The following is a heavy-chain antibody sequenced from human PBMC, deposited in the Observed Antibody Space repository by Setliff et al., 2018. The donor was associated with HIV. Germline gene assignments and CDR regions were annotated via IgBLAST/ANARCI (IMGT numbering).Heavy chain of an antibody. CDR2: ISYHEKDT. CDR1: GFTFSNYG. J-gene: IGHJ4*02. D-gene: IGHD4-17*01. V-gene: IGHV3-30*18. CDR3: TKPTTVVTSYYFDS. Sequence: GGSLRLSCGASGFTFSNYGMHWVRRAPGKGLEWVASISYHEKDTFYADSVKSRFTISRDNSKNMLYLQMNSLTTEDTAVYYCTKPTTVVTSYYFDSWGQGTQVTVSS.